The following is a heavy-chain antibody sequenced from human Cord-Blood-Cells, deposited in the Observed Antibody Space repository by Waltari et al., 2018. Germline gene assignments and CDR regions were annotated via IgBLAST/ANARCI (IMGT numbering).Heavy chain of an antibody. Sequence: QVQLVQSGADGKKPGTSVIGSCKASGGTFSSYAISWVRQATGQGLEWMGGIIPIFGTANYAQKFQGRVTITADESTSTAYMELSSLRSEDTAVYYCARRAGGPFDAFDIWGQGTMVTVSS. D-gene: IGHD3-16*01. CDR1: GGTFSSYA. J-gene: IGHJ3*02. V-gene: IGHV1-69*12. CDR2: IIPIFGTA. CDR3: ARRAGGPFDAFDI.